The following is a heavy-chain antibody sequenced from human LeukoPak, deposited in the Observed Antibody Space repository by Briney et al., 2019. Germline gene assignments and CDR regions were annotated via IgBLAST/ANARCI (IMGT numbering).Heavy chain of an antibody. Sequence: SETLSLTCTVSGGSISSYHWSWIRQPPGKGLEWIGYIYYSGSTNYNPSLKSRVTISVDTSKNQFSLKLSSVTAADTAVYYCARGGFSSGWQYYFDYWGQGTLVTVSS. J-gene: IGHJ4*02. V-gene: IGHV4-59*08. CDR1: GGSISSYH. CDR2: IYYSGST. D-gene: IGHD6-19*01. CDR3: ARGGFSSGWQYYFDY.